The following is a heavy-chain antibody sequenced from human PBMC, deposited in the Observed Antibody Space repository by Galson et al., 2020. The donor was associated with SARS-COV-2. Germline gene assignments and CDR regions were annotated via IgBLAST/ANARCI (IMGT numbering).Heavy chain of an antibody. D-gene: IGHD3-9*01. CDR3: ARERTGMGWFDP. CDR1: GEAIQPSAYS. J-gene: IGHJ5*02. CDR2: IYTTGGT. Sequence: TRSPPGPAAGEAIQPSAYSWTSIRQPGGRGREQIGGIYTTGGTNYNPSLKSRGTTSADTSKNQFSMRLTSVTAADAAGYYCARERTGMGWFDPWGQGTLVTVSS. V-gene: IGHV4-61*02.